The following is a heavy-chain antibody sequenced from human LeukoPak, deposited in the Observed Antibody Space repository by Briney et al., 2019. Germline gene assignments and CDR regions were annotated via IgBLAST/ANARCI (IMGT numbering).Heavy chain of an antibody. CDR2: IVVGSGNT. CDR3: AAVGFRVVRGVIPNWFDP. Sequence: SVKVSCKAFGFTFTSSAVQWVRQARGQRLEWIGWIVVGSGNTNYAQKFQERVTITRDMSTSTAYMELSSLRSEDTAVYYCAAVGFRVVRGVIPNWFDPWGQGTLVTVSP. J-gene: IGHJ5*02. D-gene: IGHD3-10*01. V-gene: IGHV1-58*01. CDR1: GFTFTSSA.